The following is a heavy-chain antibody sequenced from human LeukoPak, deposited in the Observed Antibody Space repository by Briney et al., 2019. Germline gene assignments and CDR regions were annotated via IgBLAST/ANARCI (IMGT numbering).Heavy chain of an antibody. CDR2: IIPIFGTA. Sequence: SVKVSCKASGGTFRSYVIGWVRQAPGQGLEWMGGIIPIFGTANYTQKFQGRVTITADESTSTAYMELSSLRSADTAVYYCASTTPPPIAAPGTRGLGYYGMDVWGQGTTVTVSS. J-gene: IGHJ6*02. D-gene: IGHD6-13*01. CDR1: GGTFRSYV. V-gene: IGHV1-69*13. CDR3: ASTTPPPIAAPGTRGLGYYGMDV.